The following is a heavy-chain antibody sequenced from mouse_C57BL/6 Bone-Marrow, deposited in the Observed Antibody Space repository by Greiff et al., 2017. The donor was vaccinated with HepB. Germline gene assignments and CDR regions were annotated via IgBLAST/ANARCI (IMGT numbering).Heavy chain of an antibody. D-gene: IGHD1-3*01. CDR1: GFTFTDYY. CDR3: ARYLYWGFAY. J-gene: IGHJ3*01. CDR2: IRNKANGYTT. V-gene: IGHV7-3*01. Sequence: EVKVVESGGGLVQPGGSLSLSCAASGFTFTDYYMSWVRQPPGKALEWLGFIRNKANGYTTEYSASVKGRFTISRDNSQSILYLQMNALRAEDSATYCCARYLYWGFAYWGQGTLVTVSA.